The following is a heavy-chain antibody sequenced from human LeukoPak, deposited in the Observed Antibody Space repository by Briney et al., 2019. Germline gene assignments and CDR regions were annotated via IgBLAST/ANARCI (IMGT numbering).Heavy chain of an antibody. CDR3: APPPYYYEANGYSVA. V-gene: IGHV4-59*12. D-gene: IGHD3-22*01. CDR1: GGSISSYH. Sequence: PSETLSLTCTVSGGSISSYHWNWIRQPPGKGLEWIGYIYYSGNTNYNPSLKSRVTISIDTSKNQFSLKLSSVTAADTAVYYCAPPPYYYEANGYSVAWGQGTLVTVSS. J-gene: IGHJ5*02. CDR2: IYYSGNT.